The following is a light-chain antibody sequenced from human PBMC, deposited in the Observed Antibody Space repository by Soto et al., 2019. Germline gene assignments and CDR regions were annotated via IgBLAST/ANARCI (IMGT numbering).Light chain of an antibody. CDR3: QQRSSWLT. J-gene: IGKJ4*01. V-gene: IGKV3-11*01. CDR1: QSIRNF. Sequence: ETVLTQSPATLSLSPGERATLSCRASQSIRNFLAWYQQKPGQAPRLLIYDTSTRATGIPARFSGSGSGTDFTLTISSLEPEVCAVYYWQQRSSWLTFGGGTKVEIK. CDR2: DTS.